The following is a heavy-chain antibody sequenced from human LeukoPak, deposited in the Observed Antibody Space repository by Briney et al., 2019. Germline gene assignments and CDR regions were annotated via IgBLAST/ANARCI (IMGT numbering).Heavy chain of an antibody. J-gene: IGHJ4*02. CDR3: ARDGGTYSSGWREDY. D-gene: IGHD6-19*01. Sequence: TSETLSLTCTVSGGSISSSSYYWGWIRQPPGKGLEWIGSIYYSGSTYYNPSLKSRVTISVDTSKNQFSLKLSSVTAADTAVYYCARDGGTYSSGWREDYWGQGTLVTVSP. CDR1: GGSISSSSYY. V-gene: IGHV4-39*07. CDR2: IYYSGST.